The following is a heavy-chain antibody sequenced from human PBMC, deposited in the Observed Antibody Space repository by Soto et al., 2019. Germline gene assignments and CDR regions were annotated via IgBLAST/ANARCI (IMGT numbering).Heavy chain of an antibody. CDR3: ATDDSGTRGLYGPDV. J-gene: IGHJ6*02. CDR2: ISTSGGTT. CDR1: EVTFTKFA. D-gene: IGHD3-10*01. Sequence: GGSLRLSCAASEVTFTKFAMTWVRQAPGKGLEWVSSISTSGGTTYYADSVKGRFTISRDNSKSTLYLQMNSLRADDTAVYYCATDDSGTRGLYGPDVWGQGTTVTVSS. V-gene: IGHV3-23*01.